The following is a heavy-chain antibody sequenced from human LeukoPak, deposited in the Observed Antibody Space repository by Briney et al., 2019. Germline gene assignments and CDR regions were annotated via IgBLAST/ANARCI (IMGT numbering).Heavy chain of an antibody. D-gene: IGHD3-10*01. CDR1: GFTFSSYW. CDR3: AREMEAFGELLFFDY. CDR2: IKQDGSEE. V-gene: IGHV3-7*01. J-gene: IGHJ4*02. Sequence: GGSLRLSCAASGFTFSSYWMSWVRQAPGKGLEWVANIKQDGSEEYYVDSMKGRFTTSRDNAKNSLYLQMNSLRAEDTAVYYCAREMEAFGELLFFDYWGQGTLVTVSS.